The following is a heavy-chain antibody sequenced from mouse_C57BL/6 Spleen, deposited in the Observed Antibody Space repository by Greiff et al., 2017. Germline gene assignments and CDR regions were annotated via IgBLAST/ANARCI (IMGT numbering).Heavy chain of an antibody. V-gene: IGHV1-42*01. Sequence: VQLQQSGPELVKPGASVKISCKASGYSFTGYYMNWVKQSPEKSLEWIGEINPSTGGTTYNQKFKANSTLTVDKSSSTAFMQLKSLTSEDSAVYYCARRSMDYWGQGTSVTVSS. CDR2: INPSTGGT. J-gene: IGHJ4*01. CDR1: GYSFTGYY. CDR3: ARRSMDY.